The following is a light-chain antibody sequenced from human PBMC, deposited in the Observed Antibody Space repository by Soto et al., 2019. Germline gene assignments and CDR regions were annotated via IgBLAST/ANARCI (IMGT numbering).Light chain of an antibody. CDR1: QSVLNSSNNKNY. V-gene: IGKV4-1*01. Sequence: DIVMSQSPDSLAVSLGERATINCKSSQSVLNSSNNKNYLNWYQQKPGQPPKLLISWTSTRESGVPDRFSGSGYGTDFTLTISSLQAGDVAVYYCQQFYNTPYTFGQGTKLEIK. J-gene: IGKJ2*01. CDR2: WTS. CDR3: QQFYNTPYT.